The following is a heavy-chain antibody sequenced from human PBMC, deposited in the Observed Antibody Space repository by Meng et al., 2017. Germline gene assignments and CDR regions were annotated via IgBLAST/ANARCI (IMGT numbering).Heavy chain of an antibody. Sequence: QLQQWCAGVFEPSCTSCLPCAVDGGSFSGSDWSWIPQPPGKGLEWIGEINHSGRTNYNPSLKSRVTISVDTSKNQFSLKLSSVTAADTAVYYCARGLGYCSGGSSCWGQGTLVTVSS. CDR3: ARGLGYCSGGSSC. CDR1: GGSFSGSD. V-gene: IGHV4-34*01. J-gene: IGHJ4*02. D-gene: IGHD2-15*01. CDR2: INHSGRT.